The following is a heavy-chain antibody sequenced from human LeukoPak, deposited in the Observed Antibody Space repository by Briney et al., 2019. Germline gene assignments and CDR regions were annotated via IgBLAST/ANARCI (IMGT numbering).Heavy chain of an antibody. V-gene: IGHV3-74*01. D-gene: IGHD3-16*01. CDR3: ARTTYYDTDTAYYRPFDS. CDR1: GFTFSKYW. Sequence: PGGSLRLSCAASGFTFSKYWMHWVRQTPGMGLVWISRISGDGTTTSYADSVKGRFTLSRDNAKNTLYLQMNSLRADDTAVYYRARTTYYDTDTAYYRPFDSWGQGTLVTVSS. CDR2: ISGDGTTT. J-gene: IGHJ4*02.